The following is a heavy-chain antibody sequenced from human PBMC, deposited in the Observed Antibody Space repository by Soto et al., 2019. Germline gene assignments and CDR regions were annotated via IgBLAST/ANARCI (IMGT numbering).Heavy chain of an antibody. J-gene: IGHJ6*02. CDR1: GYTFTSYG. D-gene: IGHD2-21*02. Sequence: QVQLVQSGGEVRKPGASVTVSCKASGYTFTSYGISWVRQAPGQGLEWMGWISGYNGKTNYAQKVQDRVTMTTDTSTSTVYLEVRSLRFDGTAVYYCAREGDVPYYYYGMDVWGQGTTVTVSS. V-gene: IGHV1-18*01. CDR3: AREGDVPYYYYGMDV. CDR2: ISGYNGKT.